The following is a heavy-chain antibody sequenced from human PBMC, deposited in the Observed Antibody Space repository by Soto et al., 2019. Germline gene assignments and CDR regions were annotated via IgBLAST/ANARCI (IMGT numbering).Heavy chain of an antibody. Sequence: GGSLRLSCGASGFIFSSYGMHWIRQAPGKGLEWVAVIWYDGSKKYYADYVKGRFTISRDNSRNTLYLQMNSLRAEDTAVYYCARDSSIAALWGQGTLVTVSS. CDR1: GFIFSSYG. CDR2: IWYDGSKK. J-gene: IGHJ4*02. CDR3: ARDSSIAAL. D-gene: IGHD6-6*01. V-gene: IGHV3-33*01.